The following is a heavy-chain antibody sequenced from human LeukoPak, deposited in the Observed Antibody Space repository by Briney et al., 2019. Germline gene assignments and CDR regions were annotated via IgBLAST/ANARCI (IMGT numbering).Heavy chain of an antibody. Sequence: GGSLRLSCAASGFTFSSHGMHWVRQAPGKGLEWVAFIRYDGSNKYYADSVKGRFTISRDNSKNTLYLQMNSLRAEDTAVYYCAKDAHGVTASPLQDWGQGTLVTVSS. V-gene: IGHV3-30*02. D-gene: IGHD2-21*02. CDR2: IRYDGSNK. CDR3: AKDAHGVTASPLQD. J-gene: IGHJ4*02. CDR1: GFTFSSHG.